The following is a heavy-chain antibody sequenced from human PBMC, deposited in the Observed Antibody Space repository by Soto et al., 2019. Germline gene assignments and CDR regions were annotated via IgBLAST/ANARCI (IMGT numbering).Heavy chain of an antibody. CDR2: IYYSGST. J-gene: IGHJ5*02. V-gene: IGHV4-39*01. D-gene: IGHD4-17*01. Sequence: LQLPESGPGLVKPSETLSLTCTVSGGSISSSSSYWGWIRQPPGKGLEWIGYIYYSGSTNYNPSLKSRVTISVDTSKNQFSLKLNSVTAADTAVYYCARQPRGADTVTSVINWFDPWGQGALVTVSS. CDR3: ARQPRGADTVTSVINWFDP. CDR1: GGSISSSSSY.